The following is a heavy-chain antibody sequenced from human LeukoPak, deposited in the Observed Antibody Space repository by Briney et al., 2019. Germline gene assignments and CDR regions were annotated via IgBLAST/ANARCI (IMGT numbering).Heavy chain of an antibody. Sequence: PSETLSLTCSVSGYSISSGNYWGLIRQPPGKGLEWIGSIYHSGSTYYNPSLKSRVTMSVDTSKNQFSLKLSSVTAADTAVYYCARESRGYSGYENWFDPWGQGTLVTVSS. V-gene: IGHV4-38-2*02. J-gene: IGHJ5*02. CDR1: GYSISSGNY. CDR3: ARESRGYSGYENWFDP. D-gene: IGHD5-12*01. CDR2: IYHSGST.